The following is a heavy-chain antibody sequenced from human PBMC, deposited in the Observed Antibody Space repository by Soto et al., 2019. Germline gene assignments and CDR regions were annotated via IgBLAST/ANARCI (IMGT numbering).Heavy chain of an antibody. CDR2: ISAYDGHT. V-gene: IGHV1-18*01. J-gene: IGHJ6*02. CDR1: GYTFTSFG. CDR3: AKGPLYHYGLAV. Sequence: QVQLVQSGAEVKKPGASVKVSCKTSGYTFTSFGINWVRQAPGQGLEWMGWISAYDGHTNYAQNLQGRVTMTTDTSTSTAYMELSSLRSDDTAVYYCAKGPLYHYGLAVWGQGTTVTVSS.